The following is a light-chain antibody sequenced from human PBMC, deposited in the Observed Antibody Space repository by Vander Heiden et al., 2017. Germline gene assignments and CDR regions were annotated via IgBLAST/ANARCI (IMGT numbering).Light chain of an antibody. CDR1: SGSVSTSYF. Sequence: QTVVTQEPSFSVSPGGTVTLTFALSSGSVSTSYFPSWYQQTPGQAPRMLISNTNTRSSGVPDRFSGSILGNRAALTITGAQADDESDYYCVLYIGSGIWVFGGGTKLTVL. J-gene: IGLJ3*02. V-gene: IGLV8-61*01. CDR3: VLYIGSGIWV. CDR2: NTN.